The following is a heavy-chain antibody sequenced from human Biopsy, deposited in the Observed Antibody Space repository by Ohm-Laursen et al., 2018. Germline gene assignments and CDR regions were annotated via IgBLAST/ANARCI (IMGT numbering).Heavy chain of an antibody. V-gene: IGHV4-39*01. CDR1: GGSISSNYYY. CDR3: ARHGSQGYCTGGSCVDY. CDR2: IYYRGNT. D-gene: IGHD2-15*01. Sequence: SETLSLTCTVSGGSISSNYYYWGWTRQPPGKGLEWIGSIYYRGNTNYNPSLNSRVTISVDPSKNQFSLKLSSATAADTAVFYCARHGSQGYCTGGSCVDYWGQGALVTVSS. J-gene: IGHJ4*02.